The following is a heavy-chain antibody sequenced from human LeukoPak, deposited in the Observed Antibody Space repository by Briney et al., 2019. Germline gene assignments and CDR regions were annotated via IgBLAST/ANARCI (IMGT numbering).Heavy chain of an antibody. CDR3: ARDLGQQQLFYYYYYYMDV. V-gene: IGHV1-2*02. CDR2: INPNSGGT. J-gene: IGHJ6*03. D-gene: IGHD6-13*01. CDR1: GYTFTGYY. Sequence: ASVKVSCKASGYTFTGYYMHWVRQAPGQGLEWMGWINPNSGGTNYAQKFQGRVTMTRDTSISTAYMELSRLRSDDTAVYYCARDLGQQQLFYYYYYYMDVWGKGTTVTVSS.